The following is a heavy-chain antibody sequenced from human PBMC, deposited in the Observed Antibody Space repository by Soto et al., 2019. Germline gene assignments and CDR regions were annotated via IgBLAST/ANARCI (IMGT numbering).Heavy chain of an antibody. D-gene: IGHD3-10*01. CDR2: VYHNGNA. Sequence: TSETLSLTCTASGGTISTPCYTWSWIRQRPGKASEGIGYVYHNGNAYPNTSRRSRVTKSLDGKKYLFSQTMTAITEADTGLFCGAARPYYYYGLDVWGQGTTVTVSS. J-gene: IGHJ6*02. CDR1: GGTISTPCYT. CDR3: AARPYYYYGLDV. V-gene: IGHV4-30-2*01.